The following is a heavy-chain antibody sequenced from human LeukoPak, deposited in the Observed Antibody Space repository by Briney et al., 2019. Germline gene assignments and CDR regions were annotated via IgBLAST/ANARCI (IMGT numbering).Heavy chain of an antibody. Sequence: PGGSLRLSCAASGFTVSSNYMSWVRQAPGKGLEWVSVFYPGGSTYYADSVTDRFTISRDNSQNTLYLQMNSLRAEDTAVYYCARGQSSSWYSLDYWGQGTLVTVSS. CDR3: ARGQSSSWYSLDY. V-gene: IGHV3-66*01. J-gene: IGHJ4*02. CDR2: FYPGGST. CDR1: GFTVSSNY. D-gene: IGHD6-13*01.